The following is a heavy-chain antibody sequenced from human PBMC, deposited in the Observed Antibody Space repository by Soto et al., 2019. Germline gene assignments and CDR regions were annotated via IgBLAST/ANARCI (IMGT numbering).Heavy chain of an antibody. CDR2: IYYSGST. CDR3: ARGPRRLAWLRGDDAFDI. Sequence: TSETLSLTCTVSGGSISSGGYYWSWIRQHPGRGLEWIGYIYYSGSTYYNPSLKSRVTISVDTSKNQLSLKLSSVTAADTAVYYCARGPRRLAWLRGDDAFDIWGQGTMVTVSS. V-gene: IGHV4-31*03. CDR1: GGSISSGGYY. D-gene: IGHD3-3*01. J-gene: IGHJ3*02.